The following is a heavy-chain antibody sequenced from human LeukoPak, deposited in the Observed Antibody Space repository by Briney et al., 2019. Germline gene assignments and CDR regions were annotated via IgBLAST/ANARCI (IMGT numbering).Heavy chain of an antibody. CDR1: GYTFTGYY. J-gene: IGHJ4*02. CDR2: INPNSGGA. CDR3: AREVAYCSGWYARIFVGNFDY. V-gene: IGHV1-2*06. D-gene: IGHD6-19*01. Sequence: GASVKVSCKASGYTFTGYYMHWVRQAPGQGLEWMGRINPNSGGANYAQKFQGRVTMTRDTSISTAYMGLSRLRSDDTAVYYCAREVAYCSGWYARIFVGNFDYWGQGTLVTVSS.